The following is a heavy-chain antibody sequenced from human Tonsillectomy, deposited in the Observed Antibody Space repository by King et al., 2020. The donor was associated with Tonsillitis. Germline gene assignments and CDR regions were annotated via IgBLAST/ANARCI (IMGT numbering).Heavy chain of an antibody. D-gene: IGHD3-22*01. Sequence: QLQESGPGLVKPSETLSLTCTVSGGSFSSSSYYWGWIRQPPGKGLGWIGNFYYSGSTYYNPSLKSRVTISVDTSKNQFSLKLSSVPAADTAVYYCARSVVVIPSDVFDAFDVWGQGTMVTVSS. CDR2: FYYSGST. V-gene: IGHV4-39*01. CDR3: ARSVVVIPSDVFDAFDV. J-gene: IGHJ3*01. CDR1: GGSFSSSSYY.